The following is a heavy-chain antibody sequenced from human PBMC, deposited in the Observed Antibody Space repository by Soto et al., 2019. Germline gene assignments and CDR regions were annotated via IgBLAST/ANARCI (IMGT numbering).Heavy chain of an antibody. D-gene: IGHD2-21*02. CDR1: GFTFSNAW. CDR2: IKSKTDGGTT. CDR3: TTDYCGGDCYWTY. V-gene: IGHV3-15*01. J-gene: IGHJ4*02. Sequence: GSSLGLSCAASGFTFSNAWMSWVLQGPGKGLEWVGRIKSKTDGGTTDYAAPVKGRFTISRDDSKNTLYLQMNSLKTEDTAVYYCTTDYCGGDCYWTYWGQGTLVTVS.